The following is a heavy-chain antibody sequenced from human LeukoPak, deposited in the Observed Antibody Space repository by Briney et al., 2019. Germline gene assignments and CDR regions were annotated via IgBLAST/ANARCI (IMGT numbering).Heavy chain of an antibody. CDR3: ARTPRKRNIVVVPRFDP. CDR2: MNPNSGNT. CDR1: GYTFTSYD. D-gene: IGHD2-2*01. J-gene: IGHJ5*02. V-gene: IGHV1-8*01. Sequence: ASVKVSCKASGYTFTSYDINWVRQATGQGLEWMGWMNPNSGNTDYAQKFQGRVTMTRNTSISTAYMELSSLRSEDTAVYYCARTPRKRNIVVVPRFDPWGQGTLVTVSS.